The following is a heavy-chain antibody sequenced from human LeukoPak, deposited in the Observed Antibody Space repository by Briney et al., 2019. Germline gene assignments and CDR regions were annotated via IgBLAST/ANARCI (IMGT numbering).Heavy chain of an antibody. J-gene: IGHJ1*01. CDR3: ARDRLHYDSLTGYPAD. Sequence: GGSLRLSCAASGFTFSSYGMHWVRQAPGKGLEWVSVIYSGGSTHYADSVKGRFTISRDNSKNTLYLQMNSLRAEDTAVYYCARDRLHYDSLTGYPADWGQGTLVTVSS. D-gene: IGHD3-9*01. CDR2: IYSGGST. V-gene: IGHV3-66*01. CDR1: GFTFSSYG.